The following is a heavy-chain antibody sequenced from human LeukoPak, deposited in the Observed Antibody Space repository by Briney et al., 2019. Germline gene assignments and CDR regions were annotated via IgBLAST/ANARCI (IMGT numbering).Heavy chain of an antibody. CDR3: AKGSSGWFDY. V-gene: IGHV3-23*01. D-gene: IGHD6-19*01. CDR1: GFTVSSNY. Sequence: GGSLRLSCAASGFTVSSNYMNWVRQAPGKGLEWVSGSCGDDGDTGYADSVKGRFTISRDNSKNTLYLQMNSLIAEDTAVYYCAKGSSGWFDYWGQGTLVTVSS. CDR2: SCGDDGDT. J-gene: IGHJ4*02.